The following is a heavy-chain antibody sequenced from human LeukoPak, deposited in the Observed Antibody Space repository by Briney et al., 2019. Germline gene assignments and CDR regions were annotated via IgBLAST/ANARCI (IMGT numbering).Heavy chain of an antibody. CDR1: GASISTYY. D-gene: IGHD7-27*01. CDR2: IYYSGST. V-gene: IGHV4-59*08. CDR3: ARHYSITGGRLSGYWLDP. Sequence: LETLSLTCTVSGASISTYYWSWIRQPPGKGLEWIAYIYYSGSTNCNPSLKSRVTISVDTSKNQVSLKLSSVTAADTAVYYCARHYSITGGRLSGYWLDPWGQGTLVTVSS. J-gene: IGHJ5*02.